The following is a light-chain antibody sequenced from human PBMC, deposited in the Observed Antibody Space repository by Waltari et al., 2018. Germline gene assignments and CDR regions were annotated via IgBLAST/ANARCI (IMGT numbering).Light chain of an antibody. CDR2: AAS. CDR1: QSISSY. CDR3: QQSYSTPRA. Sequence: DIQMTQSPSSLPASVGDRVTITCRASQSISSYLHWYQQKPGKAPKLLIYAASSLQRGVPSRFSGSGSGTDFTLTISSLQPEDFATYYCQQSYSTPRAFGQGTKVEIK. V-gene: IGKV1-39*01. J-gene: IGKJ1*01.